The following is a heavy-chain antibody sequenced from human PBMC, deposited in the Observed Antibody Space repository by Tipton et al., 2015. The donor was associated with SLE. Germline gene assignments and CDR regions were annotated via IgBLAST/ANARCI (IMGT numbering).Heavy chain of an antibody. CDR1: GASINSHY. CDR3: AKARSTVTPYDAFDV. Sequence: TLSLTCTVSGASINSHYCTWIRQPPGKGLEWIGSIYYSGSTNYNPSLKSRVTMSVDTSENQFSLKLTSVSAFDTAVYYCAKARSTVTPYDAFDVWGQGTMVTVSS. V-gene: IGHV4-59*11. D-gene: IGHD4-17*01. J-gene: IGHJ3*01. CDR2: IYYSGST.